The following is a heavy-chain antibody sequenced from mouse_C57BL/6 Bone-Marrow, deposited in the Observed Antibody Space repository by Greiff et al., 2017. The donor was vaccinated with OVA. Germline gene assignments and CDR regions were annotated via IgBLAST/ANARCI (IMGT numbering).Heavy chain of an antibody. D-gene: IGHD2-4*01. V-gene: IGHV3-8*01. CDR2: ISYSGST. CDR1: GYSITSDY. CDR3: ARSRDYDGYFDG. Sequence: ESGPGLAKPSQTLSLTCSVTGYSITSDYWTWIRKFPGNKLEYMGYISYSGSTYYNPSLKSRISITRDTSKNQYYLQLKSVTTEDTATYYCARSRDYDGYFDGWGTGTTVTVAS. J-gene: IGHJ1*03.